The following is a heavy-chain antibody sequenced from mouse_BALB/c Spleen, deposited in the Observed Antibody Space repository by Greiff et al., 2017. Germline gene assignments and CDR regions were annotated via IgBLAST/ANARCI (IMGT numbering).Heavy chain of an antibody. V-gene: IGHV5-12-2*01. CDR3: ARSGYGNYRAMDY. D-gene: IGHD2-10*02. Sequence: MLVESGGGLVQPGGSLKLSCAASGFTFSSYTMSWVRQTPEKRLEWVAYISNGGGSTYYPDTVKGRFTISRDNAKNTLYLQMSSLKSEDTAMYYCARSGYGNYRAMDYWGQGTSVTVSS. CDR1: GFTFSSYT. CDR2: ISNGGGST. J-gene: IGHJ4*01.